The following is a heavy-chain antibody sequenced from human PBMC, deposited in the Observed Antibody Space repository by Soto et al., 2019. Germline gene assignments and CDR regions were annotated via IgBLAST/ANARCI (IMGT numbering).Heavy chain of an antibody. V-gene: IGHV3-53*02. Sequence: EVQLVETGGGLIQPGGSLRLSCAASGFTVSNNYMSWVRQAPGKGLEWVSVIYSGGSTYYADSVKGRFTISRDNSKNTLYLQMNSLRAEDTAVYYCAREGSIAARSWYFDLWGRGTLVTVSS. D-gene: IGHD6-6*01. CDR2: IYSGGST. CDR3: AREGSIAARSWYFDL. CDR1: GFTVSNNY. J-gene: IGHJ2*01.